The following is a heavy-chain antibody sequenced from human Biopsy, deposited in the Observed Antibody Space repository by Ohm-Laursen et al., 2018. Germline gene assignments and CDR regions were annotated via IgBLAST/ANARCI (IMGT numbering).Heavy chain of an antibody. Sequence: SLRLSCAAPGFTVSDNHISWIRQAPGKGLQWVSLIYSDGNTYYADSVKGRITISRDIPRNTLYLQMNSLRAEDTAVYYCARGPGKLWSGYYTWGQGSLVSVSS. V-gene: IGHV3-53*01. CDR2: IYSDGNT. CDR3: ARGPGKLWSGYYT. D-gene: IGHD3-3*01. CDR1: GFTVSDNH. J-gene: IGHJ5*02.